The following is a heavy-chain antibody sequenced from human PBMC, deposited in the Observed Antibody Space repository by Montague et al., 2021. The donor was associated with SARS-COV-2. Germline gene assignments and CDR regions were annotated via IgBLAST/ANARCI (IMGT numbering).Heavy chain of an antibody. J-gene: IGHJ4*02. CDR2: ISYTGST. Sequence: SETLSLTCTFSGGSISTIVNFWGWIRQPPGKGLEWIGSISYTGSTYHNPSLKSRVTMSVDTSKNQFSLKLNSVTAADTAVYYCARSGDPGTTVTYLCWGQGTLVTVSS. V-gene: IGHV4-39*07. CDR3: ARSGDPGTTVTYLC. CDR1: GGSISTIVNF. D-gene: IGHD4-11*01.